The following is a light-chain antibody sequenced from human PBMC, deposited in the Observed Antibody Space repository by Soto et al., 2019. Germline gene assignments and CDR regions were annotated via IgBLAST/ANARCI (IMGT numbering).Light chain of an antibody. CDR3: QQRIWPRIT. J-gene: IGKJ2*01. V-gene: IGKV3-11*01. CDR1: QTVSRH. CDR2: DIS. Sequence: DIVLTQTPAILSLSPGERATFSCWASQTVSRHLAWYHQKPGQAPRLLIYDISYRATGIPARFSGSGSGTGFTLTISSLEAEDSGVYYCQQRIWPRITFGQGIKLEI.